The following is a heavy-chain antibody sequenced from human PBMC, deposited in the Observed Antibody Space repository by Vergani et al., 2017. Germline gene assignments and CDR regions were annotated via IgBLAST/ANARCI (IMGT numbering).Heavy chain of an antibody. CDR1: GYSITSGNY. V-gene: IGHV4-38-2*01. J-gene: IGHJ3*02. CDR3: ARHDYXRASSGWYLAAFDI. D-gene: IGHD6-19*01. CDR2: IYHNGNT. Sequence: QVQLRGSGPGLVKPSETLSLTCAVSGYSITSGNYWAWIRQPPGKGLEWIGSIYHNGNTYYNPSLKNRVTISLDTSKTQFSLKLSSVTAADTAVYYCARHDYXRASSGWYLAAFDIWGQGTMVTVSS.